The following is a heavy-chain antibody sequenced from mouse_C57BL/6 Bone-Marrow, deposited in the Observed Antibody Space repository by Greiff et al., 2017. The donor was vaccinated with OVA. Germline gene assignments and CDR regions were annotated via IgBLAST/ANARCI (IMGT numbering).Heavy chain of an antibody. CDR3: ARHYYGSSLDY. J-gene: IGHJ2*01. CDR1: GFTFSDYY. Sequence: EVNVVESGGGLVQPGGSLKLSCAASGFTFSDYYMYWVRQTPEKRLEWVAYISNGGGSTYYPDTVKGRFTISRDNAKNTLYLQMSRLKSEDTAMYYCARHYYGSSLDYWGQGTTLTVSS. V-gene: IGHV5-12*01. CDR2: ISNGGGST. D-gene: IGHD1-1*01.